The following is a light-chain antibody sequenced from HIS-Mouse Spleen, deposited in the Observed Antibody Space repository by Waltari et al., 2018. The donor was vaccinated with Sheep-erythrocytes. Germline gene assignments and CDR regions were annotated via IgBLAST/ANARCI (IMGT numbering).Light chain of an antibody. Sequence: QPALTQPRSVSGSPGQSVTCSCTGTSIDVGGSNVVSSYQQHPGKAPKPMIYDVSKRPSGVPDRFSGSKSGNTASLTISGLQAEDEADYYCCSYAGSYTWVFGGGTKLTVL. CDR1: SIDVGGSNV. CDR2: DVS. V-gene: IGLV2-11*02. J-gene: IGLJ3*02. CDR3: CSYAGSYTWV.